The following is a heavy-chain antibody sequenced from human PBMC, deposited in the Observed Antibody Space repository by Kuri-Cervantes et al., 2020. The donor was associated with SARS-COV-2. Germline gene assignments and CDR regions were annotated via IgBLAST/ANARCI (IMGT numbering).Heavy chain of an antibody. Sequence: GESLKISCAASGFTFSSYSMNWVRQAPGKGLEWVSSISSSSYIYYADSVKGRFTISRDNAKNSLYLQMNSLRAEDTAVYYCARDLYEGAFDIWGQGTMVTVSS. CDR2: ISSSSYI. CDR3: ARDLYEGAFDI. J-gene: IGHJ3*02. V-gene: IGHV3-21*01. CDR1: GFTFSSYS. D-gene: IGHD3-16*01.